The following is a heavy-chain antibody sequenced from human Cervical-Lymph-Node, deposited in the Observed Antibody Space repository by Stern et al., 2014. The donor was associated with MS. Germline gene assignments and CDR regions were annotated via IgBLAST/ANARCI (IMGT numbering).Heavy chain of an antibody. CDR1: GFSFANHG. J-gene: IGHJ5*02. CDR3: AKDRAS. Sequence: EVQLVESGGALVQPGGSLRLSCAASGFSFANHGMAWARQAPGKGPEYISSISTTGDSTGYADSVKGRFTISRDNAKNSLYLQMNSLRDEDTALYYCAKDRASWGQGTLVTVSS. V-gene: IGHV3-20*04. CDR2: ISTTGDST.